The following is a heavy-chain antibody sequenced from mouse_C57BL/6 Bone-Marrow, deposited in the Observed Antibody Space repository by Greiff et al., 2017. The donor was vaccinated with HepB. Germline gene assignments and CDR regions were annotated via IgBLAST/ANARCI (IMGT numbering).Heavy chain of an antibody. Sequence: VHLVESGPELVKPGASVKISCKASGYAFSSSWMNWVKQRPGKGLEWIGRIYPGDGDTNYNGKFKGKATLTADKSSSTAYMQLSSLTSEDSAVYFCASPYYYGSSSEDYWGQGTTLTVSS. J-gene: IGHJ2*01. D-gene: IGHD1-1*01. CDR3: ASPYYYGSSSEDY. CDR2: IYPGDGDT. V-gene: IGHV1-82*01. CDR1: GYAFSSSW.